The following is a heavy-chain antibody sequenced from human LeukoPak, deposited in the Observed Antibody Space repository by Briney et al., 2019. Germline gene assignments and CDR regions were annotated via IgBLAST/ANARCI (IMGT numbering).Heavy chain of an antibody. CDR2: IIPIFGTA. CDR3: AMGQVRGGIDY. CDR1: GGTFSSYA. D-gene: IGHD3-10*01. V-gene: IGHV1-69*13. Sequence: GASVKVPCKASGGTFSSYAISWVRQAPGQGLEWMGGIIPIFGTANYAQKFQGRVTITADESTSTAYMELSSLRSEDTAVYYCAMGQVRGGIDYWGQGTLVTVSS. J-gene: IGHJ4*02.